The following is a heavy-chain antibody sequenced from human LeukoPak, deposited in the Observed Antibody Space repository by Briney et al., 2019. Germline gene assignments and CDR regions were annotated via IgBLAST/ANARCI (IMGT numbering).Heavy chain of an antibody. V-gene: IGHV4-39*07. J-gene: IGHJ6*03. CDR3: ARDTGPVLRFLEGGDYYYMDV. CDR1: GGSISSSSYY. CDR2: IYYSGST. D-gene: IGHD3-3*01. Sequence: SETLSLTCTVSGGSISSSSYYWGWIRQPPGKGLEWIGSIYYSGSTYYNPSLKSRVTISVDTSKNQFSLKLSSVTAADTAVYYCARDTGPVLRFLEGGDYYYMDVWGKGTTVTVSS.